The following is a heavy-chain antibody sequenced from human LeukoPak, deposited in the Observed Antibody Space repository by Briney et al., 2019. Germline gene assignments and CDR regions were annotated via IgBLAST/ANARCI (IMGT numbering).Heavy chain of an antibody. Sequence: PGGSLRLSCAASGFTLSTYAMHWVRQAPGKGLEWVAVISYDGTDTYYADSVKGRFTISRDTSKKSLYLQMNSLRPEDTAVFYCARIRGGPIDYWGQGTLVTVSS. D-gene: IGHD3-16*01. CDR1: GFTLSTYA. V-gene: IGHV3-30-3*01. J-gene: IGHJ4*02. CDR3: ARIRGGPIDY. CDR2: ISYDGTDT.